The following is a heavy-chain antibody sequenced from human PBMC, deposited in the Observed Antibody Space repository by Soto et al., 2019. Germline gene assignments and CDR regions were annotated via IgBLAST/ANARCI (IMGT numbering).Heavy chain of an antibody. Sequence: SVKVSCKASGGTFSSYTISWVRQAPGQGLEWMGRIIPILGIANYAQKFQDRVTITADKSTSTAYMEPSSLRSEDTAVYYCAREQTGYDILTGYSPPENWFDPWGQGTLVTVSS. J-gene: IGHJ5*02. D-gene: IGHD3-9*01. CDR2: IIPILGIA. CDR1: GGTFSSYT. CDR3: AREQTGYDILTGYSPPENWFDP. V-gene: IGHV1-69*04.